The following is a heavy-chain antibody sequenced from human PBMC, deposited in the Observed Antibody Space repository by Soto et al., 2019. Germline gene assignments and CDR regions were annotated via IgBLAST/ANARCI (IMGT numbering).Heavy chain of an antibody. CDR3: ARDKLKYYDSSGPLDY. Sequence: GGSLRLSCAASGFTFSSYAMHWVRQAPGKGLEWVAVISYDGSNKYYADSVKGRFTISRDNSKNTLYLQMNSLRAEDTAVYYCARDKLKYYDSSGPLDYWGQGTLVTVSS. J-gene: IGHJ4*02. CDR1: GFTFSSYA. V-gene: IGHV3-30-3*01. D-gene: IGHD3-22*01. CDR2: ISYDGSNK.